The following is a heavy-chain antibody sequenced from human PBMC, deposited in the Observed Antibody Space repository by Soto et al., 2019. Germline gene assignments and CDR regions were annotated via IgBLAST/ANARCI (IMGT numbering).Heavy chain of an antibody. Sequence: KGIEWVSSSSGSGDRIDYADSVKGRFTISRDNSKNTLFLQMTSLRGEDTATYYCAKLRFQEDDGIRACSTVSEFLLNRSSDL. D-gene: IGHD6-13*01. CDR3: AKLRFQEDDGIRACSTVSEFLLNRSSDL. CDR2: SSGSGDRI. J-gene: IGHJ2*01. V-gene: IGHV3-23*01.